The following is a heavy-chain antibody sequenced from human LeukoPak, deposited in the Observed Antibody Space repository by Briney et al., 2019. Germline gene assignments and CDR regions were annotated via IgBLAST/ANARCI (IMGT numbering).Heavy chain of an antibody. CDR3: ARVVSTVIVHWFDP. J-gene: IGHJ5*02. Sequence: SEALSLTCAVYGGSFSGYYWSWIRQPPGKGLKWIGEINHSGSTNYNPSLKSRVTISVDTSKNQFSLKLSSVTAADTAVYYCARVVSTVIVHWFDPWGQGTLVTVSS. CDR2: INHSGST. D-gene: IGHD3-22*01. V-gene: IGHV4-34*01. CDR1: GGSFSGYY.